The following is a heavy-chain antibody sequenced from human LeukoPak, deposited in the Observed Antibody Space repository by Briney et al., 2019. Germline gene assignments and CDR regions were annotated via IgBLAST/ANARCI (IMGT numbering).Heavy chain of an antibody. CDR3: ARDPRDDHNSLDY. Sequence: GGSLRLSGAASGFSFSNYWMSWVRQSPEKGLEWVANIKEDGSARYYVDSVKGRFTISRDNPKNSLYLQMGSLRADDTAMYYCARDPRDDHNSLDYWGQGTQVTVSS. D-gene: IGHD5-24*01. CDR1: GFSFSNYW. J-gene: IGHJ4*02. V-gene: IGHV3-7*03. CDR2: IKEDGSAR.